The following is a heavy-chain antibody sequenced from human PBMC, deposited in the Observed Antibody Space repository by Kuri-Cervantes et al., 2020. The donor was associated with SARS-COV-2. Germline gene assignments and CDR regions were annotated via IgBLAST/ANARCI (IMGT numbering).Heavy chain of an antibody. CDR1: GFTFRSYA. CDR3: ALEIMSFFGMDV. D-gene: IGHD2-8*01. V-gene: IGHV3-23*01. J-gene: IGHJ6*02. CDR2: ISGSGETI. Sequence: GGSLRLSCAASGFTFRSYAMTWVRQAPGKGREWVSGISGSGETIHYADSVQGRFTISRDNSKKMLYLQMKSLRAEDTATYYCALEIMSFFGMDVWGQGTTVTVSS.